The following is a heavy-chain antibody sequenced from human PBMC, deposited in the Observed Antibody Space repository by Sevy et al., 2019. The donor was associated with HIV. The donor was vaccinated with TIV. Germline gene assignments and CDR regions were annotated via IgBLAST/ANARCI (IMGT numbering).Heavy chain of an antibody. Sequence: SGTLSLTCTVSGGSVTSDTYYWTWIRQPPGKGLEFIGYIYYNVRINYNPSLKSRVTISVDTSKNQFSLKLTSVTAADTAVYYCTRLGGLTDYGMDVWGQGTTVTVSS. CDR3: TRLGGLTDYGMDV. J-gene: IGHJ6*02. CDR1: GGSVTSDTYY. CDR2: IYYNVRI. D-gene: IGHD1-26*01. V-gene: IGHV4-61*01.